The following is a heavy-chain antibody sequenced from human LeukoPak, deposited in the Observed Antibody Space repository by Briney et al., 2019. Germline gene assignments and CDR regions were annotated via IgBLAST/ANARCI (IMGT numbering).Heavy chain of an antibody. Sequence: SETLSLTCTVSGGSISSFYWSWIRQPAGKGLEWIGRIYTSGSANYNPSLKSRVTISVDTSKSQFSLKLSSVTAADTAVYYCARTSVITLFDYWGQGTLVTVSS. CDR2: IYTSGSA. D-gene: IGHD4-23*01. CDR3: ARTSVITLFDY. J-gene: IGHJ4*02. V-gene: IGHV4-4*07. CDR1: GGSISSFY.